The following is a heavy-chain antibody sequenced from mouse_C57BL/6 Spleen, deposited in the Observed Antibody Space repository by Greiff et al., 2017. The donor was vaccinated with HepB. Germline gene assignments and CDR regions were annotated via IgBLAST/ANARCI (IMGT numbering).Heavy chain of an antibody. CDR1: GCTFTSYW. CDR3: ARGRFFDY. D-gene: IGHD1-1*01. V-gene: IGHV1-50*01. Sequence: QVQLQQPGAELVKPGASVKLSCKASGCTFTSYWMQWVKQRPGQGLEWIGEIDPSDSYTNYNQKFKGKATLTVDTSSSTAYMQLSSLTSEDSAVYYCARGRFFDYWGQGTTLTVSS. J-gene: IGHJ2*01. CDR2: IDPSDSYT.